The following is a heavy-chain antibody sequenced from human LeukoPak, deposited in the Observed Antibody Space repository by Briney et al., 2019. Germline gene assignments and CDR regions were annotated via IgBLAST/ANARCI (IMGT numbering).Heavy chain of an antibody. J-gene: IGHJ4*02. Sequence: GGSLRLSCAASGFTFSSYAMNWVRQAPGKGLEWVSYISSRGSTIYYADSVKGRFTISRDNAKNSLYLQMNSLRAEDTAVYYCARQRFYGDYAGDYWGQGTLVTVSS. CDR2: ISSRGSTI. CDR3: ARQRFYGDYAGDY. D-gene: IGHD4-17*01. CDR1: GFTFSSYA. V-gene: IGHV3-48*03.